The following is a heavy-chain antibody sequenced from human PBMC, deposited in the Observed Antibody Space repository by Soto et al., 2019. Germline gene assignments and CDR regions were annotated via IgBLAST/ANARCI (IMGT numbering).Heavy chain of an antibody. J-gene: IGHJ6*03. V-gene: IGHV1-3*01. CDR2: INGANGNT. CDR1: GYTFNSYA. CDR3: ARDRVQHYYYYMDV. Sequence: QVQLVQSGAEVKKPGASVKVSCKASGYTFNSYAMHWVRQAPGQRLEWMGWINGANGNTRYSQNFQGRVTITKDTSASTAYMELSSLRSEDTAVYYCARDRVQHYYYYMDVWDKGTTVTVSS. D-gene: IGHD3-10*01.